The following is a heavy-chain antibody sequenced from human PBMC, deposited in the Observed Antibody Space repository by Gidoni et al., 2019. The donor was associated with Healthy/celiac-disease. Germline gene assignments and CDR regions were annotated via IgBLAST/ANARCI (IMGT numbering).Heavy chain of an antibody. J-gene: IGHJ3*02. V-gene: IGHV3-30-3*01. CDR3: ARESRTNAFDI. CDR1: GFTFSSYA. D-gene: IGHD3-3*01. CDR2: ISYDGSNK. Sequence: QVQLVESGGGVVQPGRSLRLSCAASGFTFSSYAMHWVRQAPGKGLEWVAVISYDGSNKYYADSVKGRFTISRDNSKNPLYLQMNSLRAEDTAVYYCARESRTNAFDIWGQGTMVTVSS.